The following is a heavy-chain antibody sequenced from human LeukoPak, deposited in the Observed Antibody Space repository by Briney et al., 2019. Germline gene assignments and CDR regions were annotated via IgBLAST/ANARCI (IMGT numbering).Heavy chain of an antibody. CDR1: DDSITMYY. V-gene: IGHV4-34*01. CDR3: ARGGDYGDYVFHY. Sequence: PSETLSLTCTVSDDSITMYYWTWIRQPPGKGLEWIGEIYHSGSTNYNPSLKSRVTISVDTSKNQFSLKLYSVTAADTAVYYCARGGDYGDYVFHYWGQGTLVTVSS. CDR2: IYHSGST. J-gene: IGHJ4*02. D-gene: IGHD4-17*01.